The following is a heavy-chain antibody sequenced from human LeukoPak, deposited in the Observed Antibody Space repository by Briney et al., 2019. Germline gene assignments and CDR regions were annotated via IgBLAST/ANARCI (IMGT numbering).Heavy chain of an antibody. V-gene: IGHV1-18*01. D-gene: IGHD1-26*01. J-gene: IGHJ6*02. Sequence: ASVKVSCKASGGTFSSYGISWVRQAPGQGLEWMGWISAYNGNTNYAQKLQGRVTMTTDTSTSTAYMELRSLRSDDTAVYYCARDGAVGATMDYYGMDVWGQGTTVTVSS. CDR3: ARDGAVGATMDYYGMDV. CDR2: ISAYNGNT. CDR1: GGTFSSYG.